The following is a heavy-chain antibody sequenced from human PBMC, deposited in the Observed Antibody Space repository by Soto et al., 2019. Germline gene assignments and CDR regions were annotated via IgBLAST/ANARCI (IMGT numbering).Heavy chain of an antibody. CDR3: ARKGYIGNFGLDV. CDR1: GYTFFNYD. CDR2: TSISKGKT. V-gene: IGHV1-18*01. D-gene: IGHD5-12*01. J-gene: IGHJ6*02. Sequence: QVQLVQSGAEVKRPGASVKVSCKASGYTFFNYDVAWVRRAPGKGLGGMGWTSISKGKTYYQQSLQGRVTMTTDTATTTAYMEVRSLRSDATAVYYCARKGYIGNFGLDVWGQGTTVTVSS.